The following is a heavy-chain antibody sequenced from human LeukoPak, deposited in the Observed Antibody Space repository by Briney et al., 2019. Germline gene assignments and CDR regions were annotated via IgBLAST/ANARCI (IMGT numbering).Heavy chain of an antibody. CDR2: IFYSGST. V-gene: IGHV4-59*08. D-gene: IGHD1-7*01. J-gene: IGHJ4*02. CDR1: GGSISTYY. Sequence: AETLSLTFTVSGGSISTYYWSWIRQPPGKGLEWIGYIFYSGSTNYNPSLKSRVTISVDTSKNQFSLKLNSVTAADTAVYYCARLGAHWTYGNYWGQGTVVTVSS. CDR3: ARLGAHWTYGNY.